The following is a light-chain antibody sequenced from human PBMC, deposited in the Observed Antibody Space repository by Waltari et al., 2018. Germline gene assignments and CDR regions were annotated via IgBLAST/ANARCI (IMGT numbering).Light chain of an antibody. Sequence: QSVLTQPPSVSGAPGQRVTISCSGSDSNIGKTPENWYQQLPGTAPRFLISNNNQRPSGVPDRFSGSKSGTSASLAISGLQSEDEADYYCASWHNSMNAYVFGTGTKVTVL. V-gene: IGLV1-44*01. CDR3: ASWHNSMNAYV. J-gene: IGLJ1*01. CDR1: DSNIGKTP. CDR2: NNN.